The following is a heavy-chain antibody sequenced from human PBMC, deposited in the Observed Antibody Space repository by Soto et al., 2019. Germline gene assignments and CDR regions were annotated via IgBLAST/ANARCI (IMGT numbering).Heavy chain of an antibody. CDR2: VYSSGSP. CDR1: GDSLDSGAYY. CDR3: LGDFSEEGELLPYTGFAP. V-gene: IGHV4-39*07. D-gene: IGHD1-26*01. Sequence: PSETLSLTCTVSGDSLDSGAYYWAWIRQAPGKGLQWMGSVYSSGSPYDSPSLRRRVSISVDRSANLFSLKLSSVTAEDTAVFYFLGDFSEEGELLPYTGFAPWGKETLVPVSP. J-gene: IGHJ5*02.